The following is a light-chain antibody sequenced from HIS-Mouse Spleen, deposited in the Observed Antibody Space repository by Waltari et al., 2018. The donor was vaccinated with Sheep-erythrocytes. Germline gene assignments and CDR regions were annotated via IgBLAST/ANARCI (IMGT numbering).Light chain of an antibody. J-gene: IGLJ1*01. CDR1: SSDVGGYNY. CDR3: CSYAGSYNHV. V-gene: IGLV2-11*01. CDR2: DVS. Sequence: QSALTPPLSVSGPPGQSVTISCTGTSSDVGGYNYVSWYQQHPGKAPKLMIYDVSKRPSGVPDRFSGSKSGNTASLTISGLQAEDEADYYCCSYAGSYNHVFATGTKVTVL.